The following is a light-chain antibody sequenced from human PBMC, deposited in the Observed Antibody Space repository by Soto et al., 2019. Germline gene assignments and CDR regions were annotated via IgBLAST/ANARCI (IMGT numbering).Light chain of an antibody. J-gene: IGKJ1*01. CDR1: HTISSNN. CDR2: GSS. CDR3: QQYGASPRT. V-gene: IGKV3-20*01. Sequence: DIVMTQSPGTLSFSPGERATLSCRASHTISSNNLAWYQQKPGQSPRLLIYGSSSRATGIPDRFSGRGSGTDFTLTISRLEPEDFAVYYCQQYGASPRTFGQGTKVDIK.